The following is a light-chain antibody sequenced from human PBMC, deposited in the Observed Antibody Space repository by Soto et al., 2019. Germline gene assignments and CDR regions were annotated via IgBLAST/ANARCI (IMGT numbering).Light chain of an antibody. V-gene: IGLV2-14*01. Sequence: QSALTQPASVSGSPGQSITISCTGTSSDVGGYNYVSWYQQHPGKAPKLMIYDVSNRPSGVSNRFSGSKSGNTASLTISGFQAEDEANYYCSSYSSSSTLVVFGGGSQLTV. J-gene: IGLJ2*01. CDR1: SSDVGGYNY. CDR3: SSYSSSSTLVV. CDR2: DVS.